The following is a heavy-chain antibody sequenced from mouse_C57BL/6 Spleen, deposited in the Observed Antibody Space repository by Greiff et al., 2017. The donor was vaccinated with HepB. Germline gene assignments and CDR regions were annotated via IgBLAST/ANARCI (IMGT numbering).Heavy chain of an antibody. D-gene: IGHD1-1*01. J-gene: IGHJ4*01. Sequence: DVMLVESGGGLVKPGGSLKLSCAASGFTFSDYGMHWVRQAPEKGLEWVAYISSGSSTIYYADTVKGRFTISRDNAKNTLFLQMTSLRSEDTAMYYCARMGPITTVEGVDYWGQGTSVTVSS. CDR1: GFTFSDYG. V-gene: IGHV5-17*01. CDR3: ARMGPITTVEGVDY. CDR2: ISSGSSTI.